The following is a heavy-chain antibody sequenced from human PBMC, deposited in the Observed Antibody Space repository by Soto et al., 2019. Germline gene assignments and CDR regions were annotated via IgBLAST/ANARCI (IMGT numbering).Heavy chain of an antibody. Sequence: ASVKVSCKVSGYTLTELSMHWVRKAHGKGLEWMGGFDPEDGETIYAQKFQGRVTMTEDTSTDTAYMEMSSLRSEDTAVYYCATAAAGRKVRDNWFDPWGQGTLFTVSS. CDR1: GYTLTELS. V-gene: IGHV1-24*01. D-gene: IGHD6-13*01. CDR2: FDPEDGET. J-gene: IGHJ5*02. CDR3: ATAAAGRKVRDNWFDP.